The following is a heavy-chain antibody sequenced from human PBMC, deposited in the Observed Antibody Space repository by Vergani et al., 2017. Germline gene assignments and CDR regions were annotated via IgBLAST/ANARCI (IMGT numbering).Heavy chain of an antibody. D-gene: IGHD2-2*01. J-gene: IGHJ6*03. CDR2: ISAYNGNT. Sequence: QVQLVQSGAEVKKPGASVKVSCKASGYTFTSYGISWVRQAPGQGLEWMGWISAYNGNTNYAQKLQGRVTMTTDTSTSTAYMELRSLRSDDTAVYYCARDQLVNCSSNSCPDHYYYMDVWGKGTTVTVSS. V-gene: IGHV1-18*01. CDR1: GYTFTSYG. CDR3: ARDQLVNCSSNSCPDHYYYMDV.